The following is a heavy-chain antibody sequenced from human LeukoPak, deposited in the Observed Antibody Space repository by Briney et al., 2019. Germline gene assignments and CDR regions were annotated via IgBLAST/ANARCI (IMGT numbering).Heavy chain of an antibody. J-gene: IGHJ4*02. CDR2: INPNSGGT. V-gene: IGHV1-2*02. CDR1: GYTFTGYY. Sequence: ASVKVSCKASGYTFTGYYMHWVRQAPGQGLEWMGWINPNSGGTNYAQKFQGRVTMTRDTSISTAYMELSRLRSDDTAVYYCARAPLDSSGYYYFDYWGQGTLVTVSS. D-gene: IGHD2-2*03. CDR3: ARAPLDSSGYYYFDY.